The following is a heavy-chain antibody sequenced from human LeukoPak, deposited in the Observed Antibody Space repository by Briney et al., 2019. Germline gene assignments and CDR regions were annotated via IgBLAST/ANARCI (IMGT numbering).Heavy chain of an antibody. J-gene: IGHJ4*02. Sequence: SVKVSCKASGGTFSSYAISWVRQAPGQGLEWMGRIIPILGIANYAQKFQGRVTITADKSTSTAYMELSSLRSEDTAVYYCARERATEYYYGSGSYYVDYWGQGTLVTVSS. CDR2: IIPILGIA. V-gene: IGHV1-69*04. CDR3: ARERATEYYYGSGSYYVDY. D-gene: IGHD3-10*01. CDR1: GGTFSSYA.